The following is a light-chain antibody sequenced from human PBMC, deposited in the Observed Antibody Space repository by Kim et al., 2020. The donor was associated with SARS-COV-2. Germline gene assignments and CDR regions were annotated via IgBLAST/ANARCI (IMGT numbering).Light chain of an antibody. V-gene: IGLV3-1*01. J-gene: IGLJ1*01. CDR1: KLGDKY. Sequence: SPGQTASSTCSGEKLGDKYACWYQQKPGQSPVRVIYQDSKRPSGIPERFSGSNSGNTATLTISGTQAMDEADYYCQAWDSSTYVFGTGTKVTVL. CDR3: QAWDSSTYV. CDR2: QDS.